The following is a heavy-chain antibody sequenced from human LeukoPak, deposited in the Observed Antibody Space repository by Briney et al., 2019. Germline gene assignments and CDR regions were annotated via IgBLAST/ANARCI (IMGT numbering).Heavy chain of an antibody. CDR1: GYTLTGLS. CDR3: ARVNRYDFWSGSPPRGDYYYYMDV. Sequence: ASVKVSCKVSGYTLTGLSMHWVRQAPGKGLEWMGGFDPEDGETIYAQKFQGRVTITADESTSTAYMELSSLRSEDTAVYYCARVNRYDFWSGSPPRGDYYYYMDVWGKGTTVTVSS. CDR2: FDPEDGET. V-gene: IGHV1-24*01. J-gene: IGHJ6*03. D-gene: IGHD3-3*01.